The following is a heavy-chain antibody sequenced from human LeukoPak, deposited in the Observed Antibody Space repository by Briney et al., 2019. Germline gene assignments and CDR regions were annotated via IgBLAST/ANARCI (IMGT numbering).Heavy chain of an antibody. J-gene: IGHJ4*02. V-gene: IGHV1-69*13. CDR1: GGTFSSYA. D-gene: IGHD3-16*01. Sequence: EASVKVSCKASGGTFSSYAISWVRQAPGQGLEWMGGIIPIFGTANYAQKFQGRVTITADESTSTAYMELSSLRSEDTAVYYCASLPGGGGTGYWGQGTLVTVSS. CDR2: IIPIFGTA. CDR3: ASLPGGGGTGY.